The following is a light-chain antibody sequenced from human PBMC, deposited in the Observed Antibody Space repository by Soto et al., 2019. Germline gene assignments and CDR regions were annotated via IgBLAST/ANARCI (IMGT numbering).Light chain of an antibody. Sequence: QSVLTQPASVSGSPGQSITISCTGTSSDVGIYNLVSWYQHHPGKAPKLMIYEDNKRPSGVSNRFSGSKSGNTASLTISGLQAEDEADYYCCSYAGNFDLILGAGTKLTVL. CDR1: SSDVGIYNL. V-gene: IGLV2-23*01. CDR3: CSYAGNFDLI. CDR2: EDN. J-gene: IGLJ2*01.